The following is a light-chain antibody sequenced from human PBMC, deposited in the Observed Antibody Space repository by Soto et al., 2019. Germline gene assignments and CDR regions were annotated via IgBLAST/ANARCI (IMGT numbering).Light chain of an antibody. V-gene: IGLV2-14*03. J-gene: IGLJ1*01. CDR3: SSWRMASSTPYL. CDR1: SSDVVSYNY. CDR2: DVT. Sequence: NRTSSDVVSYNYVSWYQHYPGKAPKLVIYDVTNRPSGVSNRFSGSKSGNTASLTISGLQPDDEATSSCSSWRMASSTPYLFGPGTKFTVL.